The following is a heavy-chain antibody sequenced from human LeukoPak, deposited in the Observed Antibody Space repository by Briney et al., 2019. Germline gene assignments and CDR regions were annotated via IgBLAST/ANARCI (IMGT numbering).Heavy chain of an antibody. CDR3: ATSDTVSTYNWFDP. J-gene: IGHJ5*02. CDR1: GASISSNTYF. V-gene: IGHV4-39*01. D-gene: IGHD5/OR15-5a*01. CDR2: IRYSGST. Sequence: SETLSLTCTVSGASISSNTYFWGWIRRPPGKGLEWIGSIRYSGSTYYNPSLKSRVTISVDTSNNQFSLHLTSLTAADTAVYYCATSDTVSTYNWFDPWGLGTLVTVS.